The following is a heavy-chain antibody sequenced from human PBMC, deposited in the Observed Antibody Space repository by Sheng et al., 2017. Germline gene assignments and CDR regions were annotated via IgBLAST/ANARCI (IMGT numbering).Heavy chain of an antibody. CDR2: INHSGST. D-gene: IGHD1-7*01. J-gene: IGHJ4*02. CDR1: GGSFSGYY. V-gene: IGHV4-34*01. Sequence: QVQLQQWGAGLLKPSETLSLTCAVYGGSFSGYYWSWIRQPPGKGLEWIGEINHSGSTNYNPSLKSRVTISVDTSKNQFSLKLSSVTAADTAVYYCARHSARTGTRFGFDYWGQGTLVTVSS. CDR3: ARHSARTGTRFGFDY.